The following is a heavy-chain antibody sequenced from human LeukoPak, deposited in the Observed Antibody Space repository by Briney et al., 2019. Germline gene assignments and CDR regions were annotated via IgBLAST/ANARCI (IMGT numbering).Heavy chain of an antibody. CDR3: ARQTSIIAAPPY. Sequence: GESLKISCKGSGYSFISYWIAWVRQMPGKGLEWMGIIYPGDSDTRYSPSFQGQVTISVDKSISTAYLQWSGLKASDTAMYYCARQTSIIAAPPYWGQGTLVTVSS. J-gene: IGHJ4*02. CDR1: GYSFISYW. D-gene: IGHD6-13*01. V-gene: IGHV5-51*01. CDR2: IYPGDSDT.